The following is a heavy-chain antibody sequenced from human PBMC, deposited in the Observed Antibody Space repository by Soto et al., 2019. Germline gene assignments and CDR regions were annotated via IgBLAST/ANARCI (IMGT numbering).Heavy chain of an antibody. CDR1: GYTFTSYA. V-gene: IGHV1-3*01. CDR2: INAGNGNT. J-gene: IGHJ4*02. D-gene: IGHD2-8*02. CDR3: ARGGGVAPDVVSDY. Sequence: ASVKVSCKASGYTFTSYAKHWVRQAPGQRLEWMGWINAGNGNTKYSQKFQGRVTMTTEKSTTTAYMELRSLRSDDTAVYYCARGGGVAPDVVSDYWGLGTLVTVSS.